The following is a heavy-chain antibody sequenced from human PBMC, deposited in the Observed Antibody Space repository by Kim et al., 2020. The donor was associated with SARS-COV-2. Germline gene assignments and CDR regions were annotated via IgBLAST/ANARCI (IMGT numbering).Heavy chain of an antibody. D-gene: IGHD6-19*01. CDR2: ISGSGGST. CDR3: AKDPEYSSGWYFGSNWFDP. Sequence: GGSLRLSCAASGFTFSSYAMSWVRQAPGKGLEWVSAISGSGGSTYYADSVKGRFTISRDNSKNTLYLQMNSLRAEDTAVYYCAKDPEYSSGWYFGSNWFDPWGQGTLVPVPS. V-gene: IGHV3-23*01. J-gene: IGHJ5*02. CDR1: GFTFSSYA.